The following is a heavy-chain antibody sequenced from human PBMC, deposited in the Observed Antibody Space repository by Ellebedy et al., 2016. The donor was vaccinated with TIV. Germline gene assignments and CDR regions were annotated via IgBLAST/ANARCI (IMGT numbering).Heavy chain of an antibody. J-gene: IGHJ3*02. CDR2: INPKSCDT. CDR1: GYTFTGSDYY. CDR3: ARGFVWFSYAFDI. D-gene: IGHD2-21*01. Sequence: ASVKVSXXASGYTFTGSDYYMHWVRQAPGQGLEWMGWINPKSCDTNYARKFQGRVTMTRDTSISTAYMELRRLRSDDTAVFYCARGFVWFSYAFDIWGQGTMVTVSS. V-gene: IGHV1-2*02.